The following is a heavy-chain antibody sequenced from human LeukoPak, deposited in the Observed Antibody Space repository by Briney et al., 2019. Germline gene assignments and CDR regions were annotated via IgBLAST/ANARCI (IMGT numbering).Heavy chain of an antibody. CDR2: IIPIFGTA. CDR3: ARASVVPAASYYYYMDV. V-gene: IGHV1-69*05. J-gene: IGHJ6*03. CDR1: GGTFSSYA. D-gene: IGHD2-2*01. Sequence: SVKVSCKASGGTFSSYAISRVRQAPGQGLEWMGGIIPIFGTANYAQKFQGRVTITTDESTSTAYMELSSLRSEDTAVYYCARASVVPAASYYYYMDVWGKGTTVTVSS.